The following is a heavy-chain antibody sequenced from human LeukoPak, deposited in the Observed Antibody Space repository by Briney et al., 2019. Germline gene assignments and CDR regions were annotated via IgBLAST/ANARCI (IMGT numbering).Heavy chain of an antibody. CDR2: FYYSGNT. D-gene: IGHD4-11*01. CDR1: GGSISSSSYY. Sequence: SETLSLTCTVSGGSISSSSYYWGWIRQPPGKGLEWIGYFYYSGNTNYNPSLKSRVTISVDTSKNQFSLKLSSVTAADTAVYYCARGQYSNYWYFDLWGRGTLVTVSS. V-gene: IGHV4-61*05. J-gene: IGHJ2*01. CDR3: ARGQYSNYWYFDL.